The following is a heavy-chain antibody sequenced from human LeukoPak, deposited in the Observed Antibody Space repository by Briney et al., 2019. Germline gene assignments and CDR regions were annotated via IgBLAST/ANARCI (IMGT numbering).Heavy chain of an antibody. CDR1: GYTFTGYY. CDR3: ARTGQPGARYYYYYYYMDV. D-gene: IGHD2-8*01. Sequence: GASVKVSCKASGYTFTGYYMHWVRQAPGQGLEWMGWINPNSGGTNYAQKFQGRVTMTRDTSISTAYMELSRLRFDDTAVYYCARTGQPGARYYYYYYYMDVWGKGTTVTVSS. J-gene: IGHJ6*03. CDR2: INPNSGGT. V-gene: IGHV1-2*02.